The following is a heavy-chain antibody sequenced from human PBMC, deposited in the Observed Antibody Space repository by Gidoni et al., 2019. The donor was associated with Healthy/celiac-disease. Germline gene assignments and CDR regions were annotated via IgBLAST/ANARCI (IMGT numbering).Heavy chain of an antibody. Sequence: QVQLVESGGGVVQPGRSLRLSCAASGFTFSTSGMHWVRQAPGKGLEWVAFISDDGSNKYYADSVKGRFTISRDNSKNTLYLQMNSLRSEDTAVYYCAKANVDIVATISGGAFDIWGQGTMVTVSS. CDR1: GFTFSTSG. V-gene: IGHV3-30*18. D-gene: IGHD5-12*01. CDR2: ISDDGSNK. J-gene: IGHJ3*02. CDR3: AKANVDIVATISGGAFDI.